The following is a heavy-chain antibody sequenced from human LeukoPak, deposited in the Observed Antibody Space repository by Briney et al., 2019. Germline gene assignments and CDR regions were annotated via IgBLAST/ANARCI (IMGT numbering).Heavy chain of an antibody. J-gene: IGHJ5*02. CDR2: INHSGGT. D-gene: IGHD2-2*01. V-gene: IGHV4-34*01. CDR1: GGSFSGYY. Sequence: SETLSLTCAVYGGSFSGYYWSWIRQPPGKGLEWIGEINHSGGTNYNPSLKSRVTISVDTSKNQFSLKLSSVTAADTAVHYCARNVGYCSSTSCPSSWGQGTLVTVSS. CDR3: ARNVGYCSSTSCPSS.